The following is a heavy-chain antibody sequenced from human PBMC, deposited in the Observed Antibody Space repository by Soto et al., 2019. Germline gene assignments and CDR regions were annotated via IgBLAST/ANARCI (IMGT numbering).Heavy chain of an antibody. J-gene: IGHJ6*02. CDR1: GGTSSSYA. Sequence: VASVKVSCKASGGTSSSYAISWVRQAPGQGLEWMGGIIPIFGTANYAQKFQGRVTITADKSTSTAYMELSSLRSEDTAVYYCARDKMVYAIYYYYGMDVWGQGTTVTVSS. CDR2: IIPIFGTA. CDR3: ARDKMVYAIYYYYGMDV. D-gene: IGHD2-8*01. V-gene: IGHV1-69*06.